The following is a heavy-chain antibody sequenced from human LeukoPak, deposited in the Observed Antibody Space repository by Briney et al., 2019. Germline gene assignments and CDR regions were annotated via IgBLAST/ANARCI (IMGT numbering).Heavy chain of an antibody. D-gene: IGHD5-24*01. J-gene: IGHJ4*02. CDR1: GFTFSSYE. V-gene: IGHV3-48*03. Sequence: GGSLRLSCAASGFTFSSYEMNWVRQAPGKGLEWVSYISSSGSTIYYADSVKGRFTISRDNAKNSLYLQMNSLRAEDTAVYYCARDAGDGCNSGYFDYWGQGTLVPVSS. CDR2: ISSSGSTI. CDR3: ARDAGDGCNSGYFDY.